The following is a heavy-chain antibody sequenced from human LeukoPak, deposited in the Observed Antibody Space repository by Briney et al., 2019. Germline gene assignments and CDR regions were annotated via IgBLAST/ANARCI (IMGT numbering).Heavy chain of an antibody. CDR1: GDSIGSSY. CDR2: IYYSGSA. Sequence: PSETLSLTCTVSGDSIGSSYWSWIRQPPGETLEWVGYIYYSGSANYNPSLKDRVSMSVDTSKNQLSLRLSSVTAADTAVYYCARERGGQRTGQFDQWGQGILVTVSS. CDR3: ARERGGQRTGQFDQ. V-gene: IGHV4-59*01. J-gene: IGHJ4*02. D-gene: IGHD1-1*01.